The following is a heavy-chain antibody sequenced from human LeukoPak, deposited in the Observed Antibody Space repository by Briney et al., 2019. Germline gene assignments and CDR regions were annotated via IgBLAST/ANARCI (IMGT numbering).Heavy chain of an antibody. D-gene: IGHD3-10*01. J-gene: IGHJ3*02. CDR1: GFTFSSYA. Sequence: GGSLRLSCAASGFTFSSYAMSWVRQAPGKGLEWVSVIYSGGSTYYADSVKGRFTLSRDNSKNTLYLQMNSLRAEDTAVYYCAREEYYYGSGSYAFDTWGQGTMVTVSS. CDR2: IYSGGST. CDR3: AREEYYYGSGSYAFDT. V-gene: IGHV3-66*01.